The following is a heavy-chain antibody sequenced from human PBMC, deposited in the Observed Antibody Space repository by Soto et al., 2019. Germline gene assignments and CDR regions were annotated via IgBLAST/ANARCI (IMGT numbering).Heavy chain of an antibody. Sequence: GRSLRLSCAASGFSFSSYPMSWVRQAPGKGLEWVSGISGSGGSTYYADSVKGRFTISRDNSKNTLYLQMNSLRAEDTAVYYCAKDLTTYYDFWSGYYNHRPAPDGMDVWGQGTTVTASS. D-gene: IGHD3-3*01. V-gene: IGHV3-23*01. CDR2: ISGSGGST. CDR3: AKDLTTYYDFWSGYYNHRPAPDGMDV. J-gene: IGHJ6*02. CDR1: GFSFSSYP.